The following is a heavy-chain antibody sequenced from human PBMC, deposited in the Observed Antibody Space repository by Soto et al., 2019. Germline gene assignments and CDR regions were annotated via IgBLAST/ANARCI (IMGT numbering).Heavy chain of an antibody. J-gene: IGHJ3*02. CDR3: ARSLWRWTRGRAFDI. Sequence: QVQLQQWGAGLLKPSETLSLTCAVYGGSFSGYYWSWIRQPPGKGLEWIGEINHRGSTNYNPSLKSRVTISVDTSKNQLSLKLSSVTAADTAVYHCARSLWRWTRGRAFDIWGQGTMVTVSS. D-gene: IGHD2-21*01. CDR1: GGSFSGYY. CDR2: INHRGST. V-gene: IGHV4-34*01.